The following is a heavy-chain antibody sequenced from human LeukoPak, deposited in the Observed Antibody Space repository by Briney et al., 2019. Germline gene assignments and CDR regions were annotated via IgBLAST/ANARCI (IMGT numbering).Heavy chain of an antibody. CDR3: AREIPQWLVPLDAFDI. CDR1: GGSISSSSYY. J-gene: IGHJ3*02. Sequence: PSETLSLTCTVSGGSISSSSYYWGWIRQPLGKGLEWIGSIYYSGSTYYNPSLKSRVTISVDTSKNQFSLKLSSVTAADTAVYYCAREIPQWLVPLDAFDIWGQGTMVTVSS. D-gene: IGHD6-19*01. CDR2: IYYSGST. V-gene: IGHV4-39*07.